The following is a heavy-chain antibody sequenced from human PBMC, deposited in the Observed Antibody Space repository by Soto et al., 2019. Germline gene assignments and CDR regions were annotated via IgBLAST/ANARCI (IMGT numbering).Heavy chain of an antibody. D-gene: IGHD4-17*01. J-gene: IGHJ4*02. Sequence: PGGSLRLSCAASGFTFSGYAMAWVRQGPGKGLEWVSVVSGSGDHTYYSDSVKGRFTISRDNSKNAFYLQMNSLRAEDTAIYYCAKDWTRKSGDYDYFDQWGQGTLVTVSS. V-gene: IGHV3-23*01. CDR3: AKDWTRKSGDYDYFDQ. CDR2: VSGSGDHT. CDR1: GFTFSGYA.